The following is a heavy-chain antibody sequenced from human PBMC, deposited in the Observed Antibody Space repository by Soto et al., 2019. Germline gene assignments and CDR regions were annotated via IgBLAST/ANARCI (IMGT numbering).Heavy chain of an antibody. CDR2: IDPSDSYT. J-gene: IGHJ4*02. CDR1: GYSFTSYW. V-gene: IGHV5-10-1*01. D-gene: IGHD3-10*01. CDR3: ASLHMTQRGSGSYEVDY. Sequence: EVQLVQSGAEVKKPGESLRISCKGSGYSFTSYWISWVRQMPGKGLEWMGRIDPSDSYTNYSPSFQGHVTISADKSISTTYLQGSSLKASVTAMYYGASLHMTQRGSGSYEVDYWGQGILVTVSS.